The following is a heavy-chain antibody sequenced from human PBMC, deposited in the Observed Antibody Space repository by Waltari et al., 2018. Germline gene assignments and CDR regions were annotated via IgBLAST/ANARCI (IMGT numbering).Heavy chain of an antibody. V-gene: IGHV4-39*07. J-gene: IGHJ5*02. D-gene: IGHD3-3*01. CDR1: GGSISSSSYY. Sequence: QLQLQESGPGLVKPSETLSLTSTVSGGSISSSSYYWGWIRQPPGKGLEWIGNIYYSGSTYYNPSLKSRVTISVDTSKNQFSLKLSSVTAADTAVYYCARARRGSGYSYNWFDPWGQGTLVTVSS. CDR3: ARARRGSGYSYNWFDP. CDR2: IYYSGST.